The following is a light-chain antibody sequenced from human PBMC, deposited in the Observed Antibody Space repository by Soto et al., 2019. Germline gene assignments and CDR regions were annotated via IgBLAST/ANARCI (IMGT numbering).Light chain of an antibody. J-gene: IGKJ1*01. CDR3: QQYNNYPRT. V-gene: IGKV1-5*01. CDR2: GAS. CDR1: QSISNW. Sequence: DIQMTQSPSTLSAAVGDRVTITCRASQSISNWLAWYQQKPGKAPKLLIYGASNLESGVPSRFSGSGSGTEFTLAISSLQPDDFATYYCQQYNNYPRTFGQGTKV.